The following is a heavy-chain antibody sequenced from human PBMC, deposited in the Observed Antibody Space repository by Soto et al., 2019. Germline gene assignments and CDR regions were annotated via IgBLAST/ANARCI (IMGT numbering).Heavy chain of an antibody. CDR3: ARTTYGSGSYSFHFDY. J-gene: IGHJ4*02. CDR1: GGSLSRSNW. CDR2: IYHSGST. D-gene: IGHD3-10*01. Sequence: SETRSLTCAVSGGSLSRSNWWGWVRQPPGKGLEWIGEIYHSGSTNYNPSLKSRVTISVDKSKNQFSLKLSSVTAADTAVYYCARTTYGSGSYSFHFDYWGQGTLVTVS. V-gene: IGHV4-4*02.